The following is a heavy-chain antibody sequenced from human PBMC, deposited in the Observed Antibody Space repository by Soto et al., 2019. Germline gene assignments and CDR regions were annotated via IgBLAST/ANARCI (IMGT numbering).Heavy chain of an antibody. V-gene: IGHV4-31*02. CDR3: AREKSSSYLFDY. CDR2: IYHSGST. Sequence: WTWTRQPPGTGLEWIGYIYHSGSTHYNPSLKSRLTISLDTSKNQFSLKLTSVTAADTAVYYCAREKSSSYLFDYWGQGTLVTVSS. J-gene: IGHJ4*02. D-gene: IGHD6-6*01.